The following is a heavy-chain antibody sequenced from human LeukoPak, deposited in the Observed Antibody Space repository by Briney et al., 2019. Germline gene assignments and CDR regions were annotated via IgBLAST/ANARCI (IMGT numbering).Heavy chain of an antibody. CDR1: GFTFSSYW. J-gene: IGHJ4*02. Sequence: PGGSLRLFCAASGFTFSSYWMHWVRQAPGKGLVWVSRIDTEGNTINYADSVKGRFTISRDNAGDTLYLQMNSLRAEDTGVYYCATDLSGRHDYWGQGTLVTVSS. D-gene: IGHD5-12*01. V-gene: IGHV3-74*01. CDR2: IDTEGNTI. CDR3: ATDLSGRHDY.